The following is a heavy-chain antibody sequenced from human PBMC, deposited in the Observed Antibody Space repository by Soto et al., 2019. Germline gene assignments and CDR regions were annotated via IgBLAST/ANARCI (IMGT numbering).Heavy chain of an antibody. D-gene: IGHD2-2*01. J-gene: IGHJ3*01. CDR2: VSAYDGHT. CDR1: GYTFNAYG. CDR3: ARAREFHLLAAFDF. V-gene: IGHV1-18*01. Sequence: QVQLVQSGAEVKKPGASVRVSCKSSGYTFNAYGFSWVRQAPGQGLEWMGWVSAYDGHTNYAQKFQGRVTMTTDTSTTTVYMELRGLRSDDTAMYYCARAREFHLLAAFDFWGQGTMVTVSS.